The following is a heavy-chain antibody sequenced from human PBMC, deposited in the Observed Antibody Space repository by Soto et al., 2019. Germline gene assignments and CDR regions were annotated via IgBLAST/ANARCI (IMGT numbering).Heavy chain of an antibody. Sequence: QVQLVQSGAEVKKPGSSVKVSCKASGGTFSSYAISWVRQAPGQGLEWMGGIIPIFGTANYAQKFQGRVTITADKSTTTAYMELSSLGSEDTAVYYCERGVTYYDILTGFSPLGYWGQGTLVTVSS. CDR2: IIPIFGTA. CDR3: ERGVTYYDILTGFSPLGY. V-gene: IGHV1-69*06. CDR1: GGTFSSYA. D-gene: IGHD3-9*01. J-gene: IGHJ4*02.